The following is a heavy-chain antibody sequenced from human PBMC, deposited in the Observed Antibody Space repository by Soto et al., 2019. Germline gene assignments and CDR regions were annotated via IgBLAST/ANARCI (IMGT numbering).Heavy chain of an antibody. D-gene: IGHD2-2*01. Sequence: GESLKISCKGSGYSFTSYWIGWVRQMPGKGLEWMGIIYPGDSDTRYSPSFQGQVTISADPSISTAYLQWSSLKASDTAMYYCARQYGSSTTCYEDVFDIWGQGTMVTVSS. CDR2: IYPGDSDT. V-gene: IGHV5-51*01. CDR3: ARQYGSSTTCYEDVFDI. CDR1: GYSFTSYW. J-gene: IGHJ3*02.